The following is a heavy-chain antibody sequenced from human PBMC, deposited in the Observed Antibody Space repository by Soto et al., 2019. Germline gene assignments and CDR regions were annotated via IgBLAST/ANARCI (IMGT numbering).Heavy chain of an antibody. CDR3: ARLPYSYSGYDETYFDY. V-gene: IGHV4-38-2*01. CDR1: GYSITSGYY. D-gene: IGHD5-12*01. J-gene: IGHJ4*02. Sequence: SETLSLTCAVSGYSITSGYYWGWIRQPPGKGLEWIGSIYHSGSTYYNPSLKSRVTISVDTPQKLFSLKLSSVTAADTAVYYCARLPYSYSGYDETYFDYWGQGTLVTSPQ. CDR2: IYHSGST.